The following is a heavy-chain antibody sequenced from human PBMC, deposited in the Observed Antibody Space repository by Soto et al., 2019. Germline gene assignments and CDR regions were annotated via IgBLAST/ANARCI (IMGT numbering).Heavy chain of an antibody. J-gene: IGHJ4*02. CDR2: ISSSSSYI. Sequence: EVQLVESGGGLVKPGGSLRLSCAASGFTFSSYSMNWVRQAPGKGLEWVSSISSSSSYIYYADSVKGRFTISRDNAKNSLYLQMNSLRAEDTAVYYCARESCSGLSYLDYWGQGTLVTVSS. D-gene: IGHD3-16*02. CDR3: ARESCSGLSYLDY. CDR1: GFTFSSYS. V-gene: IGHV3-21*01.